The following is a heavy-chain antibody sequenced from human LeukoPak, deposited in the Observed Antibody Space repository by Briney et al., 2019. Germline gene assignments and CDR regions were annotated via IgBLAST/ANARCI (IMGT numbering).Heavy chain of an antibody. J-gene: IGHJ4*02. D-gene: IGHD2-21*01. CDR3: ARHIVVVSDFDY. Sequence: GGSLRLSCVASGFTFSSSWMSWVRQAPGKGLEWVANIKQDGSEKYYVDSVKGRFTISRDNAKNSLYLQMNSLRAEDTAVYYCARHIVVVSDFDYWGQGTLVTVSS. CDR1: GFTFSSSW. V-gene: IGHV3-7*03. CDR2: IKQDGSEK.